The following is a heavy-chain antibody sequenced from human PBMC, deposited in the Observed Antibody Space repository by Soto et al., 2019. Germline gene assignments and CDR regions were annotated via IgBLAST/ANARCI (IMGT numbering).Heavy chain of an antibody. CDR2: INPNSGGT. Sequence: ASVKVSCKASGYTFTGYYMHWVQQAPGQGLEWMGWINPNSGGTNYAQKFQGWVTMTRDTSISTAYMELSRLRSDDTAVYYCACMGRTGEIFDYWGQGTLVTVSS. V-gene: IGHV1-2*04. CDR3: ACMGRTGEIFDY. J-gene: IGHJ4*02. CDR1: GYTFTGYY. D-gene: IGHD7-27*01.